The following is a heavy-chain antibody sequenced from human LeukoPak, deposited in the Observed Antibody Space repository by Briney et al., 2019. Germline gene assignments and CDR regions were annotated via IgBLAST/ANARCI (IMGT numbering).Heavy chain of an antibody. CDR3: ARHSRSGSGGYENAFDI. V-gene: IGHV4-39*01. J-gene: IGHJ3*02. D-gene: IGHD5-12*01. CDR2: IYSGGST. CDR1: GGSVSSGSYY. Sequence: SETLSLTCTVSGGSVSSGSYYWDWIRQSPGKGLEWIGNIYSGGSTYYTPSLKSRVTISVDTSKNQFSLKLSSVTAADTAIYFCARHSRSGSGGYENAFDIWGQGTMVTVSS.